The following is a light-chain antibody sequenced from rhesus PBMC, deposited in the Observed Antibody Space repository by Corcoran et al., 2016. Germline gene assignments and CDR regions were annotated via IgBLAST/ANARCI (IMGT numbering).Light chain of an antibody. V-gene: IGKV3-24*04. CDR1: QSVGSY. CDR2: GAS. J-gene: IGKJ1*01. Sequence: EIVLTQSPATLALSPGERATLSCRASQSVGSYLAWYQQKPGQAPRLLIYGASSRATGIPDRFSGSGFGTDFTLTSNRLEPEDVGVDYCQQESNGWTFGQGTKVEIK. CDR3: QQESNGWT.